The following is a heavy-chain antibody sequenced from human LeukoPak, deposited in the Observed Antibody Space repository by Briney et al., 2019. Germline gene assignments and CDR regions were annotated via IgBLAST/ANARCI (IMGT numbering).Heavy chain of an antibody. D-gene: IGHD3-10*01. CDR2: VYSGGTT. CDR1: GVTVCIHD. J-gene: IGHJ6*02. CDR3: ARATPTSGFGEFIFYYYGLDV. V-gene: IGHV3-66*01. Sequence: GGSLRLSCSPSGVTVCIHDVMGVRQAPGKGLEWVSVVYSGGTTYFADSVKGRFTISRDDFKNTLYLEMNSLRAEDTAVFYCARATPTSGFGEFIFYYYGLDVWGQGTTVTVSS.